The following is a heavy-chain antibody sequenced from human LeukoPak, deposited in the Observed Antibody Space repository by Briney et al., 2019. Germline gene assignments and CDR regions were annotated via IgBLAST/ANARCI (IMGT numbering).Heavy chain of an antibody. CDR3: ASLTVGATGHC. V-gene: IGHV3-23*01. CDR2: ISGSGGST. J-gene: IGHJ4*02. D-gene: IGHD1-26*01. CDR1: GFTFSSYA. Sequence: GGSLRLSCAASGFTFSSYAMSWVRQAPGKGLEWVSAISGSGGSTYYADSVKGRFTISRDNAKNSLYLQMNSLRAEDTALYYCASLTVGATGHCWGQGILVTVSS.